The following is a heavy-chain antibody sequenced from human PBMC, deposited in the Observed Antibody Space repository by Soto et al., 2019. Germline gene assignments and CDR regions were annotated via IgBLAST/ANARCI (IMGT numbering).Heavy chain of an antibody. CDR2: IIPIFGTA. D-gene: IGHD3-3*01. CDR1: GGTFSSYA. J-gene: IGHJ6*02. Sequence: SVKVSCQASGGTFSSYAISWVRQAPGQGLEWMGGIIPIFGTANYARKFQGRVTITADKSTSTAYMELSSLRSEDTAVYYCARGLLRFLEWSNPYGMDVWGQGTTVTVSS. CDR3: ARGLLRFLEWSNPYGMDV. V-gene: IGHV1-69*06.